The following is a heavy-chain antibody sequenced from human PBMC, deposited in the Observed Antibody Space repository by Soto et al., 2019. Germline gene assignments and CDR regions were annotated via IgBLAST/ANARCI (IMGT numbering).Heavy chain of an antibody. D-gene: IGHD3-22*01. CDR3: ATHGDYYDSSGYYPEYFQH. Sequence: EVQLLESGGGLVQPGGSLRLSCAASGFTFSSYAMSWVRQAPGKGLEWVSAISGSGGSTYYADSVKGRFTISRDNSKNTLYLQMNSLRAEDTAVYYCATHGDYYDSSGYYPEYFQHCGQGTLVTVSS. J-gene: IGHJ1*01. CDR1: GFTFSSYA. CDR2: ISGSGGST. V-gene: IGHV3-23*01.